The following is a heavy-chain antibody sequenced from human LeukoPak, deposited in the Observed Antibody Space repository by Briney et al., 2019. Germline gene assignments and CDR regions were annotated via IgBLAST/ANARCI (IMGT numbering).Heavy chain of an antibody. D-gene: IGHD1-26*01. CDR3: ARDVGASAPDAFDI. J-gene: IGHJ3*02. Sequence: GGSLRLSCAASGFTSSTYNMNWVRQAPGKGLEWVSSISSSSNYIYYADSVKGRVTISGDNAKNSLYLQMNSLRAEDTDVYYCARDVGASAPDAFDIWGQGTMVTVSS. CDR1: GFTSSTYN. V-gene: IGHV3-21*01. CDR2: ISSSSNYI.